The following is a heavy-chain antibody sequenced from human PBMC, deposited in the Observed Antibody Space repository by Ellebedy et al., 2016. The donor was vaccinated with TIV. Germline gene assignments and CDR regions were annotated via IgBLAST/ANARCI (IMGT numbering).Heavy chain of an antibody. D-gene: IGHD5-18*01. V-gene: IGHV3-66*01. Sequence: GESLKISGAASGFTVSSNYMSWVRQAPGKGLEWVSVIYSGGATSYADSVKGRFTISRDNSKNTLYLQMNSLRVEDTAVYYCARKYIYGFDWGQGTLVTVSS. J-gene: IGHJ4*02. CDR1: GFTVSSNY. CDR2: IYSGGAT. CDR3: ARKYIYGFD.